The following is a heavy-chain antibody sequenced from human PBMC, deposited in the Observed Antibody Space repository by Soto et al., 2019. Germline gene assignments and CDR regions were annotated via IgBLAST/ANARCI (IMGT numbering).Heavy chain of an antibody. CDR3: NSHASEDMIRK. Sequence: EVQLVESGGGLVQPGGSLKLSCVASGFTFSGSSMHWVRQASGKGLEWVGRIRNKANSYATAYAASVKGRFTISRDDSNNTAYLQMNSLKTKDTAVYYCNSHASEDMIRKWCQGTLVTVSS. V-gene: IGHV3-73*02. J-gene: IGHJ4*02. D-gene: IGHD2-15*01. CDR2: IRNKANSYAT. CDR1: GFTFSGSS.